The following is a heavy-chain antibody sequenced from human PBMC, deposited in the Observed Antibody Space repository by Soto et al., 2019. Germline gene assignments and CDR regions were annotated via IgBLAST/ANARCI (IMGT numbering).Heavy chain of an antibody. D-gene: IGHD2-2*02. V-gene: IGHV5-10-1*01. CDR2: IDPSDSYT. J-gene: IGHJ6*02. CDR3: ARLIGYCSSTSCYRGGGYYYYGMDV. Sequence: GESLKISCKGSGYSFTSYWISWVRQMPGKGLEWMGGIDPSDSYTNYSPSFQGHVTISADKSISTACLRWSSLKASDTAMYYCARLIGYCSSTSCYRGGGYYYYGMDVWGQGTTVTVSS. CDR1: GYSFTSYW.